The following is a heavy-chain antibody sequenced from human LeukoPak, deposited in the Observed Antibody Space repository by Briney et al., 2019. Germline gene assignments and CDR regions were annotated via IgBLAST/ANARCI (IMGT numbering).Heavy chain of an antibody. V-gene: IGHV3-48*04. Sequence: GGSLRLSCAASGFTFSGYDMSWVRQAPGKGLEWVSYTSSSSSTIYYADSVKSRFTISRDNAKNSLYLQMNSLRAEDTAVYYCARLRYYGMDVWGQGDHGHRLL. CDR1: GFTFSGYD. J-gene: IGHJ6*02. CDR3: ARLRYYGMDV. CDR2: TSSSSSTI.